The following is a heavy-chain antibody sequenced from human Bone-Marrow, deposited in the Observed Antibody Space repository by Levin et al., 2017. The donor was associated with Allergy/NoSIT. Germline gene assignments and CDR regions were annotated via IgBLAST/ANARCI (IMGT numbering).Heavy chain of an antibody. CDR3: AREPVNRVAVAGTGALDY. CDR1: GGTFSSYT. V-gene: IGHV1-69*04. Sequence: GASVKVSCKASGGTFSSYTISWVRQAPGQGLEWMGRIIPILGIANYAQKFQGRVTITADKSTSTAYMELSSLRSEDTAVYYCAREPVNRVAVAGTGALDYWGQGTLVTVSS. J-gene: IGHJ4*02. CDR2: IIPILGIA. D-gene: IGHD6-19*01.